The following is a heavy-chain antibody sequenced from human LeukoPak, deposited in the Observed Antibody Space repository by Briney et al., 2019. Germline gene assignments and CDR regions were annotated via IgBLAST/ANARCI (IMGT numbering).Heavy chain of an antibody. CDR1: GFTFSSYA. CDR2: ISGSGGST. CDR3: AKFLPTHIVVANYYFDY. Sequence: GGSLRLSCAASGFTFSSYAMNWVRQAPGKGLEWVSAISGSGGSTYYADSVKGRFTISRDNSKNTLYLQMNSLRAEDTAVYYCAKFLPTHIVVANYYFDYWGQGTLVTVSS. V-gene: IGHV3-23*01. J-gene: IGHJ4*02. D-gene: IGHD2-21*01.